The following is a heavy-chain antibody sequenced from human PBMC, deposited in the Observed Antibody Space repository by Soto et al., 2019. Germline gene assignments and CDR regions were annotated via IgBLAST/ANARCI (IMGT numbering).Heavy chain of an antibody. CDR2: IIPILGIA. D-gene: IGHD4-17*01. J-gene: IGHJ6*02. V-gene: IGHV1-69*02. CDR3: ASGTTVTTNYGMDV. CDR1: GGTFSSYT. Sequence: QVQLVQSGAEVKKPGSSVKVSCKASGGTFSSYTISWVRQAPGQGLEWMGRIIPILGIANYAQKFQGRVTITADKSTSTAYMERSSLRSEDTAVYYCASGTTVTTNYGMDVWGQGTTVTVSS.